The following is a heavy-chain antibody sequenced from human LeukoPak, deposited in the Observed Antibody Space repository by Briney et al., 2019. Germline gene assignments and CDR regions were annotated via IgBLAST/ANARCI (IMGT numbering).Heavy chain of an antibody. J-gene: IGHJ4*02. CDR2: ISGDGGSA. CDR3: AKDAHLGLTAVFDY. CDR1: GFTVGEYA. Sequence: PGRSLRLSCAASGFTVGEYAMHWVRQAPGKGLEWVSIISGDGGSAFFADSVKGRFTVARDNSKNSLSLQMNSLRSDDTALYYCAKDAHLGLTAVFDYWGKGTLVTVSS. V-gene: IGHV3-43*02. D-gene: IGHD2-21*02.